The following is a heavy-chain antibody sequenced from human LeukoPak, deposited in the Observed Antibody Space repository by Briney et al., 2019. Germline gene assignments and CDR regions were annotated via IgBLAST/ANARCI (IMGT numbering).Heavy chain of an antibody. V-gene: IGHV4-59*01. CDR2: IYYSGST. CDR3: ARHLDWQLLRRYYYYYMDV. D-gene: IGHD2-15*01. Sequence: SETLSLTCTVSGGSISSYYWSWIRQPPGKGLEWIGYIYYSGSTNYNPSLKSGVTISVDTSKNQFSLKLSSVTAADTAVYYCARHLDWQLLRRYYYYYMDVWGKGTTVTVSS. J-gene: IGHJ6*03. CDR1: GGSISSYY.